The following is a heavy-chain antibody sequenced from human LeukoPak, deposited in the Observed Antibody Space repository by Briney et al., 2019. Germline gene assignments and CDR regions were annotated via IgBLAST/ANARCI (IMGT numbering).Heavy chain of an antibody. Sequence: GGSLRLSRAASGFTFSSYSMNWVRQAPGKGLEWVSYISSSSSTIYYADSVKGRYTISRDNAKNSLYLQMNSLRDEDTAVYYCNILRFLEWAGGWFDSWGQGTLVTVSS. CDR3: NILRFLEWAGGWFDS. V-gene: IGHV3-48*02. CDR2: ISSSSSTI. CDR1: GFTFSSYS. D-gene: IGHD3-3*01. J-gene: IGHJ5*01.